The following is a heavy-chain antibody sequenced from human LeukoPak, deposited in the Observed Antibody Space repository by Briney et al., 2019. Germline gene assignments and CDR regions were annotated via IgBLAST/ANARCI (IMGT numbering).Heavy chain of an antibody. V-gene: IGHV1-2*06. Sequence: ASVKVSCKASGYTFTGYYMHWVRQAPGQGLEWMGRINPNRGGTNYAQKFQGRVTMTRDTSISTAYMELSRLRSDDTAVYYCARVRSSGSYHDYWGQGTLVTVSS. CDR1: GYTFTGYY. J-gene: IGHJ4*02. CDR2: INPNRGGT. D-gene: IGHD1-26*01. CDR3: ARVRSSGSYHDY.